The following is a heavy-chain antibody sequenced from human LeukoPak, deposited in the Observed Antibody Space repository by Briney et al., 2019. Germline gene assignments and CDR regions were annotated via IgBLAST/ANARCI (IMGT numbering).Heavy chain of an antibody. CDR1: GFTFDDYS. CDR2: ISWNSGSI. CDR3: AKALAAAGLDY. D-gene: IGHD6-13*01. Sequence: PGGYLRLSCAASGFTFDDYSMHWVRQAPGKGLEWVSGISWNSGSIGYADSVKGRFTISRDNAKNSLYLQMNSLRAEDTALYYCAKALAAAGLDYWGQGTLVTVS. V-gene: IGHV3-9*01. J-gene: IGHJ4*02.